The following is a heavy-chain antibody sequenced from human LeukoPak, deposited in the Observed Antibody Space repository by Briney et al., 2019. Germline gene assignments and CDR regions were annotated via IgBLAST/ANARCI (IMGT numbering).Heavy chain of an antibody. V-gene: IGHV3-33*06. J-gene: IGHJ4*02. D-gene: IGHD5-18*01. CDR2: IWYDGSNK. CDR3: AKDRRGYSSIDY. Sequence: TGRSLRLSCAASGFTFSSYGMHWVRQAPGKGREWVAVIWYDGSNKYYADSVKGRFTISRDNSKNTLYLQMNSLRAEDTAVYYCAKDRRGYSSIDYWGQGTLVTVSS. CDR1: GFTFSSYG.